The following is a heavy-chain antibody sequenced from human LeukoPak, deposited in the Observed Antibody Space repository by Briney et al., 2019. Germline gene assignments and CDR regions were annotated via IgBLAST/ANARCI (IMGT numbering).Heavy chain of an antibody. J-gene: IGHJ4*02. CDR3: ARHKSFDYLSPIDS. CDR1: GFTFSSYW. CDR2: IYYTGST. D-gene: IGHD3-9*01. Sequence: PGGSLRLSCAASGFTFSSYWMHWVRQPPGRGLEWIGRIYYTGSTYYKPSLKSRVTISVDAYKNQISLKLSSVTAADTAVYFCARHKSFDYLSPIDSCGQGTLVTVSS. V-gene: IGHV4-39*01.